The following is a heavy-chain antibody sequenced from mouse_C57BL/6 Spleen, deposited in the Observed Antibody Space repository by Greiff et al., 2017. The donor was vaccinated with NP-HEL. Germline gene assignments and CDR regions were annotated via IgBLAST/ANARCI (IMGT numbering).Heavy chain of an antibody. CDR1: GFTFSDYY. J-gene: IGHJ4*01. V-gene: IGHV5-16*01. CDR2: INYDGSST. D-gene: IGHD2-2*01. CDR3: ARDYGYDDYAMDY. Sequence: EVKLMESEGGLVQPGSSMKLSCTASGFTFSDYYMAWVRQVPEKGLEWVANINYDGSSTYYLDSLKSRFIISRDNAKNILYLQMSSLKSEDTATYYCARDYGYDDYAMDYWGQGTSVTVSS.